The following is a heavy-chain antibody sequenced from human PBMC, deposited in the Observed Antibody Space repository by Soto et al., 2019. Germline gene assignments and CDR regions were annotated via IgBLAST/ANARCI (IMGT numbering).Heavy chain of an antibody. D-gene: IGHD1-26*01. CDR3: ARGPAGSCLFDY. J-gene: IGHJ4*02. CDR2: ISYDGSNK. CDR1: GFTFSSYA. Sequence: GGSLRLSCAASGFTFSSYAMHWVRQAPGKGLEWVAVISYDGSNKYYADSVKGRFTISRDNSKNTLYLQMNSLRAEDTAVYYCARGPAGSCLFDYWGQGTLVTVSS. V-gene: IGHV3-30-3*01.